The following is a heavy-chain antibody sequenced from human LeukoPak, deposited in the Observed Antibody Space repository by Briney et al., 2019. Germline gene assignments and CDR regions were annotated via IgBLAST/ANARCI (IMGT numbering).Heavy chain of an antibody. D-gene: IGHD6-13*01. CDR2: INPNSGGT. J-gene: IGHJ6*03. CDR3: ARDWYSSSWSYYYYYMDV. Sequence: ASVKVSCKASGYTLTGYYMHWVRQAPGQGLEWMGWINPNSGGTNYAQKFQGRVTMTRDTSISTAYMELSRLRSDDTAVYYCARDWYSSSWSYYYYYMDVWGKGTTVTVSS. V-gene: IGHV1-2*02. CDR1: GYTLTGYY.